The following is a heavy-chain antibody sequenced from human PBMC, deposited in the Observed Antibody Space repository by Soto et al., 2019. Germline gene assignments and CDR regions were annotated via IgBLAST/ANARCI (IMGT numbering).Heavy chain of an antibody. D-gene: IGHD3-22*01. CDR3: ATGVHYYDSSGYYYRTGSRRGSY. J-gene: IGHJ4*02. Sequence: QVQLVESGGGVVQPGRSLRLSCAASGFTFSSYAMHWVRQAPGKGLEWVAVISYDGTNKYYADSVKGRFTISRDNSKNPLYLQMNSLRAEDTALYYCATGVHYYDSSGYYYRTGSRRGSYWGQGTLVTVSS. CDR1: GFTFSSYA. V-gene: IGHV3-30*14. CDR2: ISYDGTNK.